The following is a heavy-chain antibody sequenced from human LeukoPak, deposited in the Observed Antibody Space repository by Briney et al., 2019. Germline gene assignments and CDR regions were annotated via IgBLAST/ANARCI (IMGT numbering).Heavy chain of an antibody. V-gene: IGHV3-23*01. Sequence: AGGSLRLSCAASGFTFSSYAMSWVRQAPGKGLEWVSAISGSGDSTYYADSVKGRFTISRDNSKNTLYLQMNSLRAEDTAVYYCAKLILRGIAARADAFDIWGQGTMVTVSS. J-gene: IGHJ3*02. CDR3: AKLILRGIAARADAFDI. D-gene: IGHD6-6*01. CDR2: ISGSGDST. CDR1: GFTFSSYA.